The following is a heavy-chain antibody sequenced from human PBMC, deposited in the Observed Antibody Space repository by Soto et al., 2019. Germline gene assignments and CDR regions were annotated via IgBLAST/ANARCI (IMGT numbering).Heavy chain of an antibody. CDR2: INGNSGSI. Sequence: EVQLVESGGGLVQPGRSLRLSCAASGFTFDDYAMHWVRQVPGKGLVWVSGINGNSGSIDYGDSVKGRFAISRDNANNSLLLQMNSLSAEDTGFYYCVKDESINWYSGYFRHWGQGTLVTVSS. J-gene: IGHJ1*01. V-gene: IGHV3-9*01. D-gene: IGHD6-13*01. CDR1: GFTFDDYA. CDR3: VKDESINWYSGYFRH.